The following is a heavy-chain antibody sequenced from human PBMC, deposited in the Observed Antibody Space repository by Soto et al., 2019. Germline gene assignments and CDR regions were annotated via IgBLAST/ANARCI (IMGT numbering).Heavy chain of an antibody. J-gene: IGHJ5*02. V-gene: IGHV3-66*01. CDR1: GFTVSSNY. D-gene: IGHD4-17*01. CDR3: ARDATRNNWFDP. Sequence: GGSLRLSCAASGFTVSSNYMSWVRQAPGKGLEWVSVIYSGGSTYYADSVKGRFTISRDNSKNTLYLQMNSLRAEDTAVYYCARDATRNNWFDPWGQGTLVTVSS. CDR2: IYSGGST.